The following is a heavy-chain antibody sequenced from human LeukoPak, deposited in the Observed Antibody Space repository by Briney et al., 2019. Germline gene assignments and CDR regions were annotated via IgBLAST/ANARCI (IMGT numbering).Heavy chain of an antibody. J-gene: IGHJ5*02. CDR1: GGTFSSYA. Sequence: ASVKVSCKASGGTFSSYAISWVRQAPGQGLEWMGGIIPIFGTANYAQKFQGRVTITADESTSTAYMELSSLRSEDTAVYYCARIAAAGQYNWFDPWGQGTLVTVSS. CDR2: IIPIFGTA. V-gene: IGHV1-69*13. D-gene: IGHD6-13*01. CDR3: ARIAAAGQYNWFDP.